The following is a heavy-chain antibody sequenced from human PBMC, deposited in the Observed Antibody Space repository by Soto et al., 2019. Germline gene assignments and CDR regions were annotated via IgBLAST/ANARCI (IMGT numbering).Heavy chain of an antibody. D-gene: IGHD4-17*01. Sequence: EVQLLESGGGLVQPGGSLRLSCAASGFTFSSFAMTWVRQAPGKGLEWVSSLTGSGDSTYYADSVKGRFTISRDNSKNTLYLQMNSLRAYDTALHYCAKGTAVTTGDMAYWGQGTLVTVSS. CDR1: GFTFSSFA. V-gene: IGHV3-23*01. J-gene: IGHJ4*02. CDR2: LTGSGDST. CDR3: AKGTAVTTGDMAY.